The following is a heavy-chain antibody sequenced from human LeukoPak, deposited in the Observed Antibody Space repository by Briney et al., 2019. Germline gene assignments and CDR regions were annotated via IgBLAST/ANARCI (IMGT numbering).Heavy chain of an antibody. CDR3: ARDGQEDGSVSPT. Sequence: GASVKVSCKASGYTFTSYAISWVRQAPGQGLEWMGGIIPIFGTANYAQKFQGRVTITTDESTSTAYMELSSLRSEDTAVYYCARDGQEDGSVSPTWGQGTLVTLSS. J-gene: IGHJ5*02. D-gene: IGHD3-10*01. CDR2: IIPIFGTA. CDR1: GYTFTSYA. V-gene: IGHV1-69*05.